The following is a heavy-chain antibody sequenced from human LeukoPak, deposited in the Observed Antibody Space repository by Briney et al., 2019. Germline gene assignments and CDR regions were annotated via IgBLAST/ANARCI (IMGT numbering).Heavy chain of an antibody. D-gene: IGHD1-26*01. J-gene: IGHJ6*03. CDR1: GFTFGDYA. V-gene: IGHV3-49*03. CDR3: TRGGDSGSYGGYYYYYMDV. CDR2: IRSKAYGGTT. Sequence: GGSLRLSCTASGFTFGDYAMSWFRQAPGKGLEGVGFIRSKAYGGTTEYAASVKGRFTISRDDSKSIAYLQMNSLKTEDTAVYYCTRGGDSGSYGGYYYYYMDVWGKGTTVTVSS.